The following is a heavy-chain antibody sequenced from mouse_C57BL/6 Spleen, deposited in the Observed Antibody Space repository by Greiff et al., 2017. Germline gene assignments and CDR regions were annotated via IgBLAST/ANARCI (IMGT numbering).Heavy chain of an antibody. V-gene: IGHV1-64*01. D-gene: IGHD1-1*01. CDR3: ARGGTTVVARYFDV. Sequence: VQLQQPGAELVKPGASVKLSCKASGYTFTSYWMHWVKQRPGQGLEWIGMIHPNSGSTNYNEKFKSKATLTVDKSSSTAYMQLSSLTSEDSAVYDCARGGTTVVARYFDVWGTGTTVTVSS. CDR1: GYTFTSYW. J-gene: IGHJ1*03. CDR2: IHPNSGST.